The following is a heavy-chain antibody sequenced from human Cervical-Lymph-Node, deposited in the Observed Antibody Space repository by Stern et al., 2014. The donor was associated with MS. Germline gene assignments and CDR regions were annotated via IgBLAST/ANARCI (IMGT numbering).Heavy chain of an antibody. CDR2: VIPFVGTS. CDR1: GG. D-gene: IGHD3-10*01. J-gene: IGHJ5*02. Sequence: VQLVESGAEVKKPGSSVKVSCKSSGGISWVRQAPGQGLAWMGGVIPFVGTSNYAQKFQGRVIITADTSTNTTYLHLSRLTSADTAVYYCARGSGDNWFGPWGQGTLVTVSS. V-gene: IGHV1-69*06. CDR3: ARGSGDNWFGP.